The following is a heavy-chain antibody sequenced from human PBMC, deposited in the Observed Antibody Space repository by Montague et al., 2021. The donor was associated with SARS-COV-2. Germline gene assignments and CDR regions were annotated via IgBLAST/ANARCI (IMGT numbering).Heavy chain of an antibody. CDR3: VRSRAERYCDWTKLGAHLNPYCFDV. V-gene: IGHV4-39*01. Sequence: SETLSLTCTVSGGSISSSSYYWGWIRQPPGKGLEWIGNIYYSGSSYYNPSLKSRVTIAVDASKNQFSLKRSSVTAADAAVYYCVRSRAERYCDWTKLGAHLNPYCFDVWGQGTPVTVSS. D-gene: IGHD3-9*01. CDR1: GGSISSSSYY. J-gene: IGHJ4*02. CDR2: IYYSGSS.